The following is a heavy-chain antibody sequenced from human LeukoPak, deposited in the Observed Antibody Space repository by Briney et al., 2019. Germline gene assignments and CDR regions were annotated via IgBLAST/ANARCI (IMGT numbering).Heavy chain of an antibody. J-gene: IGHJ4*02. CDR2: IYYSGST. CDR1: GGSISSYY. V-gene: IGHV4-59*01. D-gene: IGHD3-3*01. CDR3: ARQRPLDYDFWSGYSHFDY. Sequence: SETLSLTCTVSGGSISSYYWSWIRQPPGKGLEWIGYIYYSGSTNYNPSLKSRVTISVDTSKNQFSLKLSSVTAADTAVYYCARQRPLDYDFWSGYSHFDYWGQGTLVTVSS.